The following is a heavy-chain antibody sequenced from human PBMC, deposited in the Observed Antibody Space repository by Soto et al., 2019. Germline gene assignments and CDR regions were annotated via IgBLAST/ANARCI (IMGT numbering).Heavy chain of an antibody. Sequence: QVQLVQSGAEVKKPGASVKVSCKASGYTFTSYGISWVRQAPGQGLEWMGWISAYNGNTNYAQKHQGRVTMTTDTPTSTPYMELRSLRSDDTALYYCATDTESLKWQLLLHYYRIDVWGQGTTVTVSS. CDR2: ISAYNGNT. J-gene: IGHJ6*02. V-gene: IGHV1-18*01. D-gene: IGHD6-6*01. CDR1: GYTFTSYG. CDR3: ATDTESLKWQLLLHYYRIDV.